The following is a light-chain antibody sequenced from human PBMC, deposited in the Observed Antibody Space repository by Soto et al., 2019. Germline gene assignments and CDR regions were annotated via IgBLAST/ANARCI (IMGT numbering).Light chain of an antibody. V-gene: IGKV3-20*01. Sequence: DIVLTQSPGTLSLSPGERATLSCRASQSFSSGYLAWYQQKPGQAPRLLIYGASTRATDIPDRFSGSESGTEFTLTISRLEPDDFAVYYCHQYGSSPPYTFGQGTKLEI. CDR1: QSFSSGY. J-gene: IGKJ2*01. CDR2: GAS. CDR3: HQYGSSPPYT.